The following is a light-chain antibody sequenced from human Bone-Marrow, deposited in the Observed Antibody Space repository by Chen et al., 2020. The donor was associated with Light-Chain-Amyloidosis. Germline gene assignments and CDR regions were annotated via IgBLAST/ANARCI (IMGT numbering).Light chain of an antibody. V-gene: IGKV3-11*01. CDR2: AAS. CDR3: QQSTNWPLT. J-gene: IGKJ4*01. CDR1: QSVTTD. Sequence: DIVMTQSPATLSLSPGERATLSCRASQSVTTDLAWYQQKPGQAPRLLIYAASNRTTRIPARFSGNESGTDLILTISSLEPRDFAVYYCQQSTNWPLTYGGGTKVEIK.